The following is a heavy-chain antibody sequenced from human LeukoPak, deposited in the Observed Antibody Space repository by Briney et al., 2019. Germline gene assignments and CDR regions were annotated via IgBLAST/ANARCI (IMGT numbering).Heavy chain of an antibody. CDR2: INSDGSST. D-gene: IGHD2/OR15-2a*01. J-gene: IGHJ4*02. CDR1: GFTFSSYW. CDR3: VRDNDSIFDN. V-gene: IGHV3-74*01. Sequence: PGGSLRLSCAASGFTFSSYWMHWVRQAPGKGLVWVSRINSDGSSTRYADSMKGRFTISRDNAKNTLYLQMNSLRAEDTAVYHRVRDNDSIFDNWGQGTLVTVSS.